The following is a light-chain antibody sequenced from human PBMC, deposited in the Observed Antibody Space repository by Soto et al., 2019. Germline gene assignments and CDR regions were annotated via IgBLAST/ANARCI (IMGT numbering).Light chain of an antibody. CDR3: QQSYSTPMYT. CDR1: QSITPW. J-gene: IGKJ2*01. V-gene: IGKV1-5*03. Sequence: DIQMTQSPSTLSASVGDRVTITCRASQSITPWLAWYQQKPGKVPKLLIYQASSLESGVPLRFNGSASGTDFTLTISSLQPEDFATYCCQQSYSTPMYTFGQGTKVDIK. CDR2: QAS.